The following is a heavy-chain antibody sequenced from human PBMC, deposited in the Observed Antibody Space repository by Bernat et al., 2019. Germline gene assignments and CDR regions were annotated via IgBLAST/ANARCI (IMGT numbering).Heavy chain of an antibody. V-gene: IGHV3-11*05. D-gene: IGHD1-1*01. Sequence: QVQLVESGGGLVKPGGSLRLSCAASGFTFSDYYMSWIRQAPGKGLEWVSYISSSSSYTKYADSVKGRFNISRDNAKNSLYLQMTSLNAEDTAVYYCASNDHAFDIWGQGTMVTVSS. CDR3: ASNDHAFDI. CDR1: GFTFSDYY. J-gene: IGHJ3*02. CDR2: ISSSSSYT.